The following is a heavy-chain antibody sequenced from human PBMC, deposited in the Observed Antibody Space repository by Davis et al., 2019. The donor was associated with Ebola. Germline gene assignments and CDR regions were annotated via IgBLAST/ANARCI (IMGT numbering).Heavy chain of an antibody. CDR1: GGSISSSSYY. V-gene: IGHV4-39*01. CDR3: ARPTPFDVWNYAL. J-gene: IGHJ4*02. Sequence: PSETLSLTCTVSGGSISSSSYYWGWIRQPPGKGLEWIGSIYYSGSTYYNPSLKSRVTISVDTSKNQFSLKLSSVTAADTAVYYCARPTPFDVWNYALWGQGTLVTVSS. D-gene: IGHD1-7*01. CDR2: IYYSGST.